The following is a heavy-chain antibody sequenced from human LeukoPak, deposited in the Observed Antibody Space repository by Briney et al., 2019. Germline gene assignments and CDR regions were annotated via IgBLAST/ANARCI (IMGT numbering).Heavy chain of an antibody. D-gene: IGHD3-10*01. CDR2: INHSGST. CDR1: GGSFSGYY. J-gene: IGHJ4*02. V-gene: IGHV4-34*01. Sequence: KPSETLSLTCAVYGGSFSGYYWSWIRQPPGKGLEWIGEINHSGSTNYNPSLKSRVTISVDTSKNQFSLKLSSVTAADTAVYYCATTAGSYYGSGYGYWGQGTLVTVSS. CDR3: ATTAGSYYGSGYGY.